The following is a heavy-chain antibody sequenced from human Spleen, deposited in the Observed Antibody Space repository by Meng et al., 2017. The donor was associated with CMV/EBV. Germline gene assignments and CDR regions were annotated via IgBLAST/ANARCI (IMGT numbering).Heavy chain of an antibody. J-gene: IGHJ3*02. CDR3: ARSTGAYPGGAIDI. CDR2: INPNTGVT. CDR1: GYTFTAYY. V-gene: IGHV1-2*02. Sequence: ASVKVSCKASGYTFTAYYMHWLRQAPGQGREWMAWINPNTGVTGYAQHLQGKVTMTRDTSISTVYMDVSTLRSDDTAVYYCARSTGAYPGGAIDIWGQGTMVTVSS. D-gene: IGHD1-1*01.